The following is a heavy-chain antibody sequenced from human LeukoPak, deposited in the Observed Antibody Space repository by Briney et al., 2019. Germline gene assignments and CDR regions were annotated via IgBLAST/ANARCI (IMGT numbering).Heavy chain of an antibody. V-gene: IGHV1-2*02. CDR2: INPNTGET. J-gene: IGHJ4*02. Sequence: ATVKVSCKASGYTFTGYYMHWVRQAPGQGLEWMGWINPNTGETNSAQKFQGRVTMTRDTTINTAYMELTRLTSDDTAVYYCASYPRYSSTPPFDYWGQGTLVTVSP. D-gene: IGHD2-2*01. CDR1: GYTFTGYY. CDR3: ASYPRYSSTPPFDY.